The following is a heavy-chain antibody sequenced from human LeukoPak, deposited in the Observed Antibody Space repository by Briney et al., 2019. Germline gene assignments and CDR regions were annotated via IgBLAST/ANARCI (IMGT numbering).Heavy chain of an antibody. CDR1: GGSISSYY. Sequence: PSETLSLTCTVSGGSISSYYWSWIRQPPGKGLEWIGYIYYSGSTNYNPSLKSRVNISVDTSKNQFSLKLRSVTAADTAVYYCARTTEGYCRGRSCYSYYYYMDVWGKGTTVTVFS. V-gene: IGHV4-59*01. D-gene: IGHD2-15*01. J-gene: IGHJ6*03. CDR2: IYYSGST. CDR3: ARTTEGYCRGRSCYSYYYYMDV.